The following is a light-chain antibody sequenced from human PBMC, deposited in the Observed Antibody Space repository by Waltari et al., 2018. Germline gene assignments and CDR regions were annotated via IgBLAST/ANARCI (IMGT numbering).Light chain of an antibody. CDR1: ALPKNY. J-gene: IGLJ1*01. CDR3: YSTDSSGNHYV. Sequence: SYELTQPPSVSVSPGQTARITCSGDALPKNYAYWYQQKSGQASVLVIYEDSKRPSGIPERFSGSSSGTMATLTISGAQVEDEADYYCYSTDSSGNHYVFGTGTKVTVL. CDR2: EDS. V-gene: IGLV3-10*01.